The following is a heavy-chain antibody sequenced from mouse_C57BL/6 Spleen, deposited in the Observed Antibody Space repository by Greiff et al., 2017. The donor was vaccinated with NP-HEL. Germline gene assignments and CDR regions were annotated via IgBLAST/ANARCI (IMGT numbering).Heavy chain of an antibody. CDR3: AMGWGNPFAY. D-gene: IGHD2-1*01. Sequence: VQLQQSGPELVKPGASVKISCKASGYTFTDYYMNWVKQSHGKSLEWIGDINPNNGGTSYNQKFKGKATLTVDKSSSTAYMELRSLTSEDSAVYYCAMGWGNPFAYWGQGTLVTVSA. CDR1: GYTFTDYY. V-gene: IGHV1-26*01. CDR2: INPNNGGT. J-gene: IGHJ3*01.